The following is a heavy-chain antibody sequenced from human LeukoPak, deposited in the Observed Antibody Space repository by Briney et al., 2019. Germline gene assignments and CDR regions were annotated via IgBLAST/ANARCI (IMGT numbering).Heavy chain of an antibody. Sequence: ESLKISCKGSGYSFTSYWIGWVRQMPGKGLEWMGIIYPGDSDTRYSLSFQGQVTISADKSISTAYLQWSSLKASDTAMYYCARQYYYDSSGYFTDYDAFDIWGQGTMVTVSS. D-gene: IGHD3-22*01. CDR1: GYSFTSYW. CDR2: IYPGDSDT. J-gene: IGHJ3*02. CDR3: ARQYYYDSSGYFTDYDAFDI. V-gene: IGHV5-51*01.